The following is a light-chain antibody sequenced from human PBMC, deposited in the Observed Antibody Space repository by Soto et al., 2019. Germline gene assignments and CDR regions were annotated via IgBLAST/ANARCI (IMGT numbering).Light chain of an antibody. CDR1: QSVSSNY. CDR2: AAS. Sequence: EIVVTQSPDTLSLSPGEGAALSCRASQSVSSNYLAWYQQRPGQAPRLLIYAASNRAAGIPDRFTGSVSGTDFTLTITSLEPEDFAIYYCQQYASSPATFGQGTKLEIK. CDR3: QQYASSPAT. V-gene: IGKV3-20*01. J-gene: IGKJ2*01.